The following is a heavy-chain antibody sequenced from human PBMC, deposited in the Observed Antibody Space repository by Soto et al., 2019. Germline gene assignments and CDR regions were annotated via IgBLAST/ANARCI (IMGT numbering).Heavy chain of an antibody. CDR3: ARERGGYCSGPSCYADY. CDR2: ISPSSSYI. CDR1: GFTFSDYS. D-gene: IGHD2-2*01. V-gene: IGHV3-21*01. J-gene: IGHJ4*02. Sequence: GGSLRLSCAASGFTFSDYSMNWVRQAPGKGLEWVSSISPSSSYIYYADSVKGRFTISRDNAKTLLYLQMNSLRVEDTAVYYCARERGGYCSGPSCYADYWGQGTLVTVSS.